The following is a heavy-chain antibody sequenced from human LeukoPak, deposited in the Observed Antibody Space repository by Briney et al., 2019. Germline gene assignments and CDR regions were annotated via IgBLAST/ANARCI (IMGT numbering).Heavy chain of an antibody. CDR2: INPDGTTT. J-gene: IGHJ4*02. Sequence: GGSLRLSCAASGFTFSTYWMHWVRQAPGKGLVWVSRINPDGTTTSYADSVKGRFTISRDNAKDTVYLQMNSLRAEDTAVYYCARVSIGWYSFDYWGQGTQVTVSS. CDR3: ARVSIGWYSFDY. D-gene: IGHD6-19*01. V-gene: IGHV3-74*01. CDR1: GFTFSTYW.